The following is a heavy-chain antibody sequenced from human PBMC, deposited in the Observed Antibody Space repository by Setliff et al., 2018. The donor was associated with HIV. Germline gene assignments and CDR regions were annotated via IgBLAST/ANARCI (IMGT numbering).Heavy chain of an antibody. CDR2: IYQSGST. J-gene: IGHJ2*01. V-gene: IGHV4-38-2*02. CDR1: GYSISSGYY. D-gene: IGHD3-9*01. CDR3: ARDTGYILSGYRPHWYFDL. Sequence: SETLSLTCAVPGYSISSGYYWGWIRQAPGKGLEWIGSIYQSGSTYYNPSLKSRVTISVDTTKNQFSLRLTSVTAADTAVYYCARDTGYILSGYRPHWYFDLWGRGTLVTVSS.